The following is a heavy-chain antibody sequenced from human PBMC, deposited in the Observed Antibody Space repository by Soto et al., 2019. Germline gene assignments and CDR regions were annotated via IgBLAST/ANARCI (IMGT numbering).Heavy chain of an antibody. J-gene: IGHJ5*02. CDR3: ARQDMLTGYYSPWFDP. D-gene: IGHD3-9*01. CDR2: IIPILGIA. CDR1: GGTFSSYT. V-gene: IGHV1-69*02. Sequence: SVKVSCKASGGTFSSYTISWVRQAPGQGLEWMGRIIPILGIANYAQKFQGRVTITADKSTSTAYMELSSLRSEDTAVYYCARQDMLTGYYSPWFDPWGQGTMGTVSS.